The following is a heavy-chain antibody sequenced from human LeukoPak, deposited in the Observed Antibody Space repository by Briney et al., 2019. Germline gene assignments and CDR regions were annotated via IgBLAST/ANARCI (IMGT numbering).Heavy chain of an antibody. CDR3: ARVKRVYCGGDCYHNAFDI. V-gene: IGHV4-59*01. CDR1: GDSISSYY. CDR2: IYYSGST. J-gene: IGHJ3*02. Sequence: SETLSLTCTVSGDSISSYYWSWIRQPPGKGLEWIGYIYYSGSTNYNPSLKSRVTISVDTSKNQFSLKLSSVTAADTAVYYCARVKRVYCGGDCYHNAFDIWGQGTMVTVSS. D-gene: IGHD2-21*01.